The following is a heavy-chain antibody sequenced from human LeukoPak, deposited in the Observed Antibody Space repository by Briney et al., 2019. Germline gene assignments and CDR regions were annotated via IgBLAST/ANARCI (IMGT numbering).Heavy chain of an antibody. CDR1: GYSFTTYG. CDR2: IAPKNGNT. D-gene: IGHD4-11*01. V-gene: IGHV1-18*01. CDR3: ARDASAYN. Sequence: ASVKVSCKAYGYSFTTYGINWVRQAPGQGLEWLGWIAPKNGNTNYLQKFQARLTLTADTSPSTVYMELRSLTFDDSAMYYCARDASAYNWGQGTLVTVS. J-gene: IGHJ4*02.